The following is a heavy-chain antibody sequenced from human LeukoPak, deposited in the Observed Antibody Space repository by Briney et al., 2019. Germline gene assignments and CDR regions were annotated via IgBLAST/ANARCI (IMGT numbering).Heavy chain of an antibody. D-gene: IGHD1-14*01. J-gene: IGHJ4*02. CDR3: ARDPVAGTSGDY. CDR1: GYTFTGYY. CDR2: INPNSGGT. V-gene: IGHV1-2*02. Sequence: ASVKVSCKASGYTFTGYYMHWVLQAPGQGLEWMGWINPNSGGTNYAQKFQGRVTMTRDTSISTAYMELSRLRSDDTAVYYCARDPVAGTSGDYWGQGTLVTVSS.